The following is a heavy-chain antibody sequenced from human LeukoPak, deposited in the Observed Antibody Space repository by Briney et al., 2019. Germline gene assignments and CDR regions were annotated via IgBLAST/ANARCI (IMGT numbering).Heavy chain of an antibody. CDR2: IYYSGST. Sequence: SETLPLTCTVSGGSISSYYWSWIRQPPGKGLEWIGYIYYSGSTNYNPSLKSRVTISVDTSKNQFSLKLSSVTAADTAVYYCARGNPIRGDCFDYWGQGTLVTVSS. CDR3: ARGNPIRGDCFDY. CDR1: GGSISSYY. V-gene: IGHV4-59*01. D-gene: IGHD2-15*01. J-gene: IGHJ4*02.